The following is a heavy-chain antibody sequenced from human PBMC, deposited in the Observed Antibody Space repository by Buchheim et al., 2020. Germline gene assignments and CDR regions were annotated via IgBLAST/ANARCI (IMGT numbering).Heavy chain of an antibody. CDR1: GDSIRSPNYY. V-gene: IGHV4-61*02. CDR3: ARLPTGSAWFDS. J-gene: IGHJ5*01. CDR2: IYAIGSSST. Sequence: QVQLQESGPGLVKPSQTLSLTCTVSGDSIRSPNYYWSWIRQPAGRGLEWIGHIYAIGSSSTKSSPSLQSRVTIAVATSPTHFSLKLTSVTAADTAMYYCARLPTGSAWFDSWGQG.